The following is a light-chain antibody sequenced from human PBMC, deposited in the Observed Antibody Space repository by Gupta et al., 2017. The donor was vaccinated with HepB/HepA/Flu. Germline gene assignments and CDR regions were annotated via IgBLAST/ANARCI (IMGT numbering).Light chain of an antibody. CDR2: WAS. CDR1: QSVLYSANNKNY. V-gene: IGKV4-1*01. J-gene: IGKJ3*01. CDR3: QQYYITPFT. Sequence: DIVVTQSPDSLPVSLGERATISCKSSQSVLYSANNKNYLAWYQQKAGQPPKLLINWASTREAGVPDRFSGRGSGTDFTLTISSLQAEDVAVYYCQQYYITPFTFGPGTKVAIK.